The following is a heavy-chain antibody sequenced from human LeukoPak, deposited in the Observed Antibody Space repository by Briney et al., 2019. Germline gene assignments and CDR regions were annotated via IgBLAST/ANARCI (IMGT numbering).Heavy chain of an antibody. Sequence: SGGSLRLSSAASGFTFSIYAMSWVRQAPGKGLEWVSVISGSGGSTYYADSVKGRFTISRDNSKSTLYLQMNSLRAEDTAVYYCAKEMYYYESSGYCDYWGQGTLVTVSS. J-gene: IGHJ4*02. V-gene: IGHV3-23*01. CDR2: ISGSGGST. CDR3: AKEMYYYESSGYCDY. D-gene: IGHD3-22*01. CDR1: GFTFSIYA.